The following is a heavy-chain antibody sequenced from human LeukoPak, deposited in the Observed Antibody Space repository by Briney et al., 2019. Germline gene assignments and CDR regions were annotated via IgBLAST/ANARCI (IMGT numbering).Heavy chain of an antibody. CDR1: GGSVIDYNW. D-gene: IGHD3-22*01. J-gene: IGHJ4*02. CDR3: ARSPGQWLLDY. Sequence: SETLSLTCAVSGGSVIDYNWWIWVRQPPGKGLEWIGEVSQSGTTKYNPSLQSRVIISVDKSKSQFSLKLNSVTAADTAVYYCARSPGQWLLDYWGQGALVTVSS. CDR2: VSQSGTT. V-gene: IGHV4-4*02.